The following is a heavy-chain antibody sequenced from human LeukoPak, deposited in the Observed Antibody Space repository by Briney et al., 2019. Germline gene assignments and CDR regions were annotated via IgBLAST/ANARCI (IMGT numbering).Heavy chain of an antibody. CDR2: INHSGST. D-gene: IGHD1-26*01. Sequence: SETLSLTCAVYGGSFSGYYWSWIRQPPGKGLEWIGEINHSGSTSYNPSLKSRVTISVDRSKNQFSLKLSSVTAADTAVYYCARGPLSFQLPRYYYYYGMDVWGQGTTVTVSS. CDR3: ARGPLSFQLPRYYYYYGMDV. J-gene: IGHJ6*02. V-gene: IGHV4-34*01. CDR1: GGSFSGYY.